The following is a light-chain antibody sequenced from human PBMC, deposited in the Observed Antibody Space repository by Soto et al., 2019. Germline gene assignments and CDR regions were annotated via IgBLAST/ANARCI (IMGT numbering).Light chain of an antibody. CDR1: QDIGNE. CDR3: QQYDSYRT. J-gene: IGKJ1*01. CDR2: RAS. Sequence: DIQMTQSPSSLSASVGDRFTITFRASQDIGNELGWFQQKPGRAPKRLIYRASNLESGVPSRFSGSGSATEFTLTISSLQSDDFATYYCQQYDSYRTFGQGTKVDIK. V-gene: IGKV1-17*01.